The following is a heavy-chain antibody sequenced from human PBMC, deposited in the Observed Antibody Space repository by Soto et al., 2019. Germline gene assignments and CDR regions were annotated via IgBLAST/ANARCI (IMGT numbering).Heavy chain of an antibody. J-gene: IGHJ6*02. CDR3: AREDRDRETGLVPAAIDGMDV. D-gene: IGHD2-2*01. CDR1: GGTFSRYS. Sequence: QVQLVQSGAEVKKPGSSAKVSCKASGGTFSRYSITWVRQAPGHGLEWIGRIIPIFGIASYAQKFQGRVTINADESTSTAYMELSSLRSDDTAVYYCAREDRDRETGLVPAAIDGMDVWGQGTTVTVSS. CDR2: IIPIFGIA. V-gene: IGHV1-69*08.